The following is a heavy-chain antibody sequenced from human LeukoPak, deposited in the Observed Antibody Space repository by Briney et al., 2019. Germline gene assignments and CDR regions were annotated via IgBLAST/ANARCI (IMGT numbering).Heavy chain of an antibody. CDR2: INPNSGGT. CDR1: EYTFTGYY. D-gene: IGHD2-2*02. CDR3: ARALLLYCSSTSCYKNYYYYGMDV. J-gene: IGHJ6*02. Sequence: GASVKVSCKASEYTFTGYYMHWVRQAPGQGLEWMGWINPNSGGTNYAQKFQGRVTMTRDTSISTAYMELSRLRSDDTAVYYCARALLLYCSSTSCYKNYYYYGMDVWGQGTTVTVSS. V-gene: IGHV1-2*02.